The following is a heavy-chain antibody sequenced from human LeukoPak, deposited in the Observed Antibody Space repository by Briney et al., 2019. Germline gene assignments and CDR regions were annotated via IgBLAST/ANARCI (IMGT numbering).Heavy chain of an antibody. V-gene: IGHV5-51*01. CDR3: ARQGGPDIAARSFDY. CDR1: GYSFTSYW. J-gene: IGHJ4*02. Sequence: KFGESLKISCKGSGYSFTSYWIGWVRQMPGKGLEWMGIIYPGDSDTRYSPSFQGQVTISADKSISTAYLQWSSLKASDTAMYYCARQGGPDIAARSFDYWGQGTLVTVSS. D-gene: IGHD6-6*01. CDR2: IYPGDSDT.